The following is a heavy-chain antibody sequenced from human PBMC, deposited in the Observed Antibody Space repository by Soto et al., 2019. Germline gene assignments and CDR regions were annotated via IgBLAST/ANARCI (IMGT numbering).Heavy chain of an antibody. CDR3: ARSWVPHSGSYNFDY. CDR1: EFTFSTYG. Sequence: GSLRLSCAASEFTFSTYGMHWVRQAPGKGLEWVAVIWYDGTKKYYADSVKGRFTISRDNSKNSLYLQMSSLRAEDTAVYYCARSWVPHSGSYNFDYLGQGTLVTGSS. J-gene: IGHJ4*02. D-gene: IGHD1-26*01. CDR2: IWYDGTKK. V-gene: IGHV3-33*01.